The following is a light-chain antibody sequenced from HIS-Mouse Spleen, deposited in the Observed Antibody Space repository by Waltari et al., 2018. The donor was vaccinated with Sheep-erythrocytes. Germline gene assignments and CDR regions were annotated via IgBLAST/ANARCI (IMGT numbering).Light chain of an antibody. V-gene: IGLV1-51*01. CDR3: GTWDSSLSAGV. CDR1: SSNIGNNY. CDR2: DTN. Sequence: QSVLTQPPSVSAAPGQKVTISCSGSSSNIGNNYVAWYQQLPGTAPKLLIYDTNKDPSRIPVRFSGSKSGTSATLGITGLQTGDEADYYCGTWDSSLSAGVFSGGTKLTVL. J-gene: IGLJ2*01.